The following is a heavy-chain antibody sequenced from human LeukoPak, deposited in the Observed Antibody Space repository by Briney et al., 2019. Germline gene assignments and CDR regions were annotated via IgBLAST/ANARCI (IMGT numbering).Heavy chain of an antibody. V-gene: IGHV4-34*01. CDR3: ARHFAIFGVVNYMGV. Sequence: PSETLSLTCAVYGGSFSGYYWSWIRQPPGKGLEWIGEINHSGSTNYNPSLKSRVTISVDTSKNQFSLKLSSVTAADTAVYYCARHFAIFGVVNYMGVWGKGTTVTVSS. CDR1: GGSFSGYY. D-gene: IGHD3-3*01. CDR2: INHSGST. J-gene: IGHJ6*03.